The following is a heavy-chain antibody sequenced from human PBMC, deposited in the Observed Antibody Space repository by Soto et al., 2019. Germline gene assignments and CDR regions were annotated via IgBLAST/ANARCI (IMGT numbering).Heavy chain of an antibody. J-gene: IGHJ5*02. D-gene: IGHD6-19*01. CDR3: ARGARWYSSGWLDNWFDP. Sequence: AGGSLRLSCAASGFTFSSYSMNWVRQAPGKGLEWASYISSSSSTIYYADSVKGRFTISRDNAKNSLYLQMNSLRDEDTAVYYCARGARWYSSGWLDNWFDPWGQGTLVTVSS. CDR1: GFTFSSYS. V-gene: IGHV3-48*02. CDR2: ISSSSSTI.